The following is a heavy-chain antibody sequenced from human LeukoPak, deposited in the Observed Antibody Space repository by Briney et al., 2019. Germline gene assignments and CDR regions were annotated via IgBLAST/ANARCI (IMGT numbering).Heavy chain of an antibody. D-gene: IGHD3-22*01. CDR3: ARGPGYYDSSGYHRGAFDI. CDR1: GSTFNTYW. Sequence: GGSLRLSCAASGSTFNTYWMHWVRQAPGKGLVWVSRISSDGSSTSYADSVKGRFTISRDNSQNSLYLQMNSLRAEDTAVYYCARGPGYYDSSGYHRGAFDIWGQGTMVTVSS. CDR2: ISSDGSST. J-gene: IGHJ3*02. V-gene: IGHV3-74*01.